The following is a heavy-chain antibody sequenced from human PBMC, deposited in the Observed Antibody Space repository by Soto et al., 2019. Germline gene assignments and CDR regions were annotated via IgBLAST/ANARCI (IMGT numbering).Heavy chain of an antibody. CDR3: AKGPEGSYMDV. V-gene: IGHV3-9*01. CDR2: ISWNSGSI. Sequence: DVQLVESGGGLVQPGRSLRLSCAASGFTFDDYAMHWVRQAPGKGLEWVSGISWNSGSIGYADSVKGRFTISRDNAKNSLYLQMNSLRAEDTALYYCAKGPEGSYMDVWGKGTTVTVSS. CDR1: GFTFDDYA. J-gene: IGHJ6*03.